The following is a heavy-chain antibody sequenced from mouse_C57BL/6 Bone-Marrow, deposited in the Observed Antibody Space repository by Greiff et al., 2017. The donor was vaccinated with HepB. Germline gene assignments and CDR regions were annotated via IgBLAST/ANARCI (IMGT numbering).Heavy chain of an antibody. CDR1: GFTFSDYY. CDR3: ARPIYYYSAWFAY. Sequence: EVQLVESGGGLVQPGGSLKLSCAASGFTFSDYYMSWVRQTPEKRLEWVAYISNGGGSTYYPDTLKGRFTISRDNAKNTLYLQMSRLKSEDTAMYYCARPIYYYSAWFAYWGQGTLVTVSA. CDR2: ISNGGGST. D-gene: IGHD1-1*01. V-gene: IGHV5-12*01. J-gene: IGHJ3*01.